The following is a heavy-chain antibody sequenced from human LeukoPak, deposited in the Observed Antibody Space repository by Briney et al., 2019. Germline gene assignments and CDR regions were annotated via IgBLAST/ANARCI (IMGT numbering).Heavy chain of an antibody. Sequence: GGSLRLSCAASGFTFSSYAMSWVRQAPGKGLEWVSAISGSGGSTYYADSVKGRFTISRDNSKNTLYLQMNSLRAEDTAVYYCAKRIVGAPYYYGMDVWGQGTTVTVSS. D-gene: IGHD1-26*01. CDR2: ISGSGGST. V-gene: IGHV3-23*01. CDR1: GFTFSSYA. CDR3: AKRIVGAPYYYGMDV. J-gene: IGHJ6*02.